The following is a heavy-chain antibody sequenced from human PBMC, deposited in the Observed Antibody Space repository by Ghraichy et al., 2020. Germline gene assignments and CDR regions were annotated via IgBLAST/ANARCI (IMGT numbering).Heavy chain of an antibody. D-gene: IGHD6-13*01. V-gene: IGHV1-69*13. CDR1: GGTFSSYA. CDR2: IIPIFGTA. J-gene: IGHJ4*02. CDR3: ARTTAGYSSQGTIDY. Sequence: SVKVSCKASGGTFSSYAISWVRQAPGQGLEWMGGIIPIFGTANYAQKFQGRVTITADESTSTAYMELSSLRSEDTAVYYCARTTAGYSSQGTIDYWGQGTLVTVSS.